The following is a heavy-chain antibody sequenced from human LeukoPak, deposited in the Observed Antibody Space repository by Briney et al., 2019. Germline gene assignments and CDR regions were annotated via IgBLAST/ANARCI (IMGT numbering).Heavy chain of an antibody. CDR1: GFTFSSYA. Sequence: GGSLRLSCAASGFTFSSYAMSWVRQAPGKGLEWVSAISGSGGSTYYADSVKGRFTISRDNSKNTLYLQMNSLRAEDTAVYYCAKDDPPLLGYCSSTSCYAVRGGQGTLVTASS. V-gene: IGHV3-23*01. J-gene: IGHJ4*02. D-gene: IGHD2-2*01. CDR2: ISGSGGST. CDR3: AKDDPPLLGYCSSTSCYAVR.